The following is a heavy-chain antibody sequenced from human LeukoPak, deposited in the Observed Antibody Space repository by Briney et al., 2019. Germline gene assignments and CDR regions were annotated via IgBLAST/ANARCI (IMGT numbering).Heavy chain of an antibody. J-gene: IGHJ4*02. V-gene: IGHV1-2*02. CDR3: ARDPYYYDSSGYYYEQKVDY. CDR1: GYTFTGYY. CDR2: IYPNSGGT. Sequence: ASVKVSCKXSGYTFTGYYMHWVRQAPGQGLEWMGWIYPNSGGTNYTQKSQGRVTMTRDTSISTVYMELSRLRSDDTAIYYCARDPYYYDSSGYYYEQKVDYWGQGTLVTVSS. D-gene: IGHD3-22*01.